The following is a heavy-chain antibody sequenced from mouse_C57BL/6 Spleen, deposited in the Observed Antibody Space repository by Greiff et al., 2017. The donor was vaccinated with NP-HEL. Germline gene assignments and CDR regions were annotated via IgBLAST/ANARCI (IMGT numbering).Heavy chain of an antibody. J-gene: IGHJ4*01. Sequence: VQLQQSGPVLVKPGASVKLSCKASGYTFTDYYMNWVKQSHGKSLEWIGVINPYNGGTSYNQKFKGKATLTVDKSSSTAYMELNSLTSEDAAVYYCARGGYSTYYYAMDYWGQGTSVTVSS. V-gene: IGHV1-19*01. CDR2: INPYNGGT. CDR3: ARGGYSTYYYAMDY. CDR1: GYTFTDYY. D-gene: IGHD2-3*01.